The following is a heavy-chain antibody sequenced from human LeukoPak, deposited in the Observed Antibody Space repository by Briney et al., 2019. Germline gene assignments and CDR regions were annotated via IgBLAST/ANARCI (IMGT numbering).Heavy chain of an antibody. V-gene: IGHV3-30*18. D-gene: IGHD3-10*01. CDR2: IAYEDGRNE. J-gene: IGHJ4*02. Sequence: GGSLRLSCAASGFTFRSYVMHWVRQAPAKGLEWVAAIAYEDGRNEYYADSVKGRFTISRDNSKNTVYLQMNSLRAEDTAVYYCAKERPEEYYGSGSYFDYWGQGTLVTVSS. CDR1: GFTFRSYV. CDR3: AKERPEEYYGSGSYFDY.